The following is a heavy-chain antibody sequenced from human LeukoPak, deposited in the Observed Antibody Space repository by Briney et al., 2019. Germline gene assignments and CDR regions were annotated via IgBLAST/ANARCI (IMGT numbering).Heavy chain of an antibody. Sequence: ASVKVSCKASGYTFTGYYMHWVRQAPGQGLEWMGWINPNSGGTNYAQKFQGRVTMTRDTSISTAYMGLSRLRSDDTAVYYCARMARRYCSGGSCYPPGDYYYYGMDVWGQGTTVTVSS. D-gene: IGHD2-15*01. CDR3: ARMARRYCSGGSCYPPGDYYYYGMDV. CDR2: INPNSGGT. J-gene: IGHJ6*02. V-gene: IGHV1-2*02. CDR1: GYTFTGYY.